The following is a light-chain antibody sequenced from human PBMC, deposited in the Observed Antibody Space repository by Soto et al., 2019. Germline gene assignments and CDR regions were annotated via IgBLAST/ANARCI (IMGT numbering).Light chain of an antibody. V-gene: IGKV1-5*03. J-gene: IGKJ1*01. Sequence: DIQMTQSPSTLSASVGDRVTITCRASQDIGTWLAWYQQKPEKAPKVLIYRASHLESGVPSRFSASGSGTEFSLTINSLQADDFATYYCQQYETFSGTFGPGTKVDIK. CDR3: QQYETFSGT. CDR2: RAS. CDR1: QDIGTW.